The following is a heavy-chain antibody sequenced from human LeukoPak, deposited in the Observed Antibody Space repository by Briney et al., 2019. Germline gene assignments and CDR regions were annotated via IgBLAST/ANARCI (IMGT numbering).Heavy chain of an antibody. CDR3: ARFHYYDSSGYYSFDY. J-gene: IGHJ4*02. Sequence: AETLSLTCTVSGGSVSSSSYYWGWIRQPPGKGLEWIGSIYFSGSTYYNPSLKSRVTISVDTSKNQFSLRLGSVTAADTAVYYCARFHYYDSSGYYSFDYWGQGTLVTVSS. CDR1: GGSVSSSSYY. CDR2: IYFSGST. D-gene: IGHD3-22*01. V-gene: IGHV4-39*01.